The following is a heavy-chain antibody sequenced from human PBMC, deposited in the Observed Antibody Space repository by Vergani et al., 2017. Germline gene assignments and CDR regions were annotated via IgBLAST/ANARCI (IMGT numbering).Heavy chain of an antibody. J-gene: IGHJ3*02. Sequence: EVQLVESGGGLVQPGGSLRLSCAASGFTFSSYEMNWVRQAPGKGLEWVSYISSSGSTIYYADSVKGRFTISRDNAKNSPYLQMNSLRAEDTAVYYCAYIVVVTAITPLIHAFDIWGQGTMVTVSS. CDR2: ISSSGSTI. V-gene: IGHV3-48*03. CDR1: GFTFSSYE. D-gene: IGHD2-21*02. CDR3: AYIVVVTAITPLIHAFDI.